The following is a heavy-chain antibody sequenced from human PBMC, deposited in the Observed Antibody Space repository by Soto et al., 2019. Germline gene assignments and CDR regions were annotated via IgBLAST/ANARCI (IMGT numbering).Heavy chain of an antibody. D-gene: IGHD6-13*01. CDR3: ARGYRSSSGYYYYYMDV. V-gene: IGHV3-33*01. CDR1: GFTFSSYG. CDR2: IWYDGSNK. Sequence: QVQLVESGGGVVQPGRSRRLSCAASGFTFSSYGMHWVRQAPGKGLEWVAVIWYDGSNKYYADSVKGRFTISRDNSKNTLYLQMNSLRAEDTAVYYCARGYRSSSGYYYYYMDVWGKGTTVTVSS. J-gene: IGHJ6*03.